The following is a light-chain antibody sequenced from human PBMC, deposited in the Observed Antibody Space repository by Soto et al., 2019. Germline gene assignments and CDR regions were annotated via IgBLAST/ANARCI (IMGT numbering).Light chain of an antibody. V-gene: IGKV3-15*01. Sequence: EIVMTQSPATLSLSQGERAALSCRASQSINSAWAWYQQKPGQPPRLLIYGASTRATGVPARFTGSESGSEFTLTISGLQSEDFAVYYCQQGHNWPLTFGQGPRLEI. CDR3: QQGHNWPLT. J-gene: IGKJ2*01. CDR2: GAS. CDR1: QSINSA.